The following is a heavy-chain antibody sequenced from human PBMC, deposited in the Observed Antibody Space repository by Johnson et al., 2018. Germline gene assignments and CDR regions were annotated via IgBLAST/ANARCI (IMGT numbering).Heavy chain of an antibody. Sequence: QVQLVQSGGGVVQPGRSLRLSCAASGFTFSSYGMHWVRQAPGKGLEWVAVMSADGGNKYYADFVKGRFTISRDNSKNTLYLQMNSLSTEDTAGYYCAKEPYGEDAFDIWGQGTMVTVSS. CDR3: AKEPYGEDAFDI. V-gene: IGHV3-30*18. D-gene: IGHD4-17*01. CDR1: GFTFSSYG. CDR2: MSADGGNK. J-gene: IGHJ3*02.